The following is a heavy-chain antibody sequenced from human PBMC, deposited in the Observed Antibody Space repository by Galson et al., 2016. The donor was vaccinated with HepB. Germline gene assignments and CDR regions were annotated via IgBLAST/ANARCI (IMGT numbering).Heavy chain of an antibody. V-gene: IGHV3-23*01. J-gene: IGHJ3*02. D-gene: IGHD3-9*01. CDR2: ISGSGGST. CDR3: AKEGRDILTGYYNGDAFDI. Sequence: SLRLSCAASGFTFSSYAMSWVRQAPGKGLEWVSAISGSGGSTYYADSVKGRFTISRDNSKNTLYLQMNSLRAEDTAVYYCAKEGRDILTGYYNGDAFDIWGQGTMVAGSS. CDR1: GFTFSSYA.